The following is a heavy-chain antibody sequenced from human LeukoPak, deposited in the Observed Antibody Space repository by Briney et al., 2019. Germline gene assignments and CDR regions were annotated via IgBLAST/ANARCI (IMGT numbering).Heavy chain of an antibody. CDR1: GFTFSSYE. Sequence: GGPLRLSCAASGFTFSSYEMNWVRQAPGKGLEWVLYISGSGSTIYYADSVKGRFTVSRDNAKNSLYLQMNSLRAEDTAVYYCAKEDRQQWLVDYWGQGTLVTVSS. CDR2: ISGSGSTI. D-gene: IGHD6-19*01. CDR3: AKEDRQQWLVDY. V-gene: IGHV3-48*03. J-gene: IGHJ4*02.